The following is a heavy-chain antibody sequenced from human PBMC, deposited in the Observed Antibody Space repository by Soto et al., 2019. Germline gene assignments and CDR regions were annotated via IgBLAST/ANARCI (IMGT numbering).Heavy chain of an antibody. CDR2: IYYSGST. V-gene: IGHV4-59*08. Sequence: SETLSLTCTVSGGSISSYYWSWIRQPPGKGLEWIGYIYYSGSTNYNPSLKSRVTISVDTSKNQFSLKLSSVTAADTAVYYCARHGIAIFGVVPDNYFDYWGQGTLVTVSS. CDR1: GGSISSYY. J-gene: IGHJ4*02. CDR3: ARHGIAIFGVVPDNYFDY. D-gene: IGHD3-3*01.